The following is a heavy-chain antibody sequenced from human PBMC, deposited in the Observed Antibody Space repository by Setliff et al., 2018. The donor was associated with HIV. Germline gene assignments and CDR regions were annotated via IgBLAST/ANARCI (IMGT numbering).Heavy chain of an antibody. J-gene: IGHJ4*02. V-gene: IGHV1-69*13. CDR3: ARGPLYGYDRGYFDY. Sequence: SVKVSCKASGGIFNTYGMNWVRQAPGQGLEWMGGIIPIARAPNYAQKFQDRVTITADESTTTVYMEMRSLTSGDTALYYCARGPLYGYDRGYFDYWGQGTLVTVSS. CDR2: IIPIARAP. CDR1: GGIFNTYG. D-gene: IGHD5-12*01.